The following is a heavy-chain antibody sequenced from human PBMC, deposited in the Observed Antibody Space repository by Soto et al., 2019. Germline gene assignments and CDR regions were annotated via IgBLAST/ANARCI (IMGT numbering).Heavy chain of an antibody. CDR2: MKPNSGNT. V-gene: IGHV1-8*01. CDR1: GYTFTSYD. CDR3: ARFPSSGSGSSDDY. J-gene: IGHJ4*02. Sequence: QVQLVQSGAEVKKPGASVKVSCKASGYTFTSYDINWVRQATGQGLEWMGWMKPNSGNTGYAQKFQGRVTMTRHTSISTAYMELSSLRSEDTAVYYCARFPSSGSGSSDDYWGQGTLVTVSS. D-gene: IGHD3-10*01.